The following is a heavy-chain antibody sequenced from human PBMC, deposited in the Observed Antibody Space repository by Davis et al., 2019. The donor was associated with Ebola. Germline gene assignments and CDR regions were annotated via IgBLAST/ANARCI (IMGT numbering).Heavy chain of an antibody. D-gene: IGHD6-13*01. CDR3: AAPGI. Sequence: SLTLSCAASGFTFSSYAMYWVRPAPGKGLEWVAVISYDGSNKYYADPVNGRFTISRDNSKNTLYLQMNSLRAEDTAVYYCAAPGIGGQGTLVTVSS. CDR1: GFTFSSYA. V-gene: IGHV3-30-3*01. CDR2: ISYDGSNK. J-gene: IGHJ4*02.